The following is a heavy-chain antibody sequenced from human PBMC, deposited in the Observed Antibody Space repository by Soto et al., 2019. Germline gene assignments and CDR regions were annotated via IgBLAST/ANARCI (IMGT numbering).Heavy chain of an antibody. Sequence: GGSLRLSCAASGFTFSSYAMSWVRQAPGKGLEWVSAISGSGGSTYYADSVKGRFTISRDNSKNTLYLQMNSLRAEDTAVYYCAKDQTDELLYHTTLDYWGQGTLVTVSS. D-gene: IGHD2-2*02. V-gene: IGHV3-23*01. CDR1: GFTFSSYA. J-gene: IGHJ4*02. CDR2: ISGSGGST. CDR3: AKDQTDELLYHTTLDY.